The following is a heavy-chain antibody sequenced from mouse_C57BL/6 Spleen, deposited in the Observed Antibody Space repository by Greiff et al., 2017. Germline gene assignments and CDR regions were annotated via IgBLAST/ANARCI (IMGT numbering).Heavy chain of an antibody. CDR1: GYTFTEYT. D-gene: IGHD2-5*01. Sequence: VQLQQSGAQLVKPGASVKLSCKASGYTFTEYTIHWVKQRSGRGLEWIGWFYPGSGSIKYNEKFKDKATLTADKSSSTAYMELSRLTSEDSAVYFCARHAYYSNYYAMDYWGQGTSVTVSS. CDR2: FYPGSGSI. CDR3: ARHAYYSNYYAMDY. J-gene: IGHJ4*01. V-gene: IGHV1-62-2*01.